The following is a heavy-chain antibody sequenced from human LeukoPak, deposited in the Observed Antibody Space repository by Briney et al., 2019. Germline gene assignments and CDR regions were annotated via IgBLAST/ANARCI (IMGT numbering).Heavy chain of an antibody. Sequence: PGGSLRLSCSASGLIFSDNYMSWIRQAPGKGLEWVSYISSSGSYIYYADSMKGRFTISRDNAKNSLYLQMNSLRAEDTAVYYCARDQWLQSDYYMDVWGKGTTVTVSS. V-gene: IGHV3-11*04. CDR2: ISSSGSYI. CDR3: ARDQWLQSDYYMDV. J-gene: IGHJ6*03. D-gene: IGHD5-18*01. CDR1: GLIFSDNY.